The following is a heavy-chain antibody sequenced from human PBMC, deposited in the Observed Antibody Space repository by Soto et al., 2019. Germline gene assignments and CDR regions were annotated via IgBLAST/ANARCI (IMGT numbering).Heavy chain of an antibody. Sequence: QVQLVQSGAEVKKPGSSVKVSCKASGGTFSNYAITWVRQAPGQGLEWMGGIIPFFVTANYAQKFQGRVTITADESTSTAYMELSSLTSVDTAVYFWARETAGVTAAMRGGYYYGMDVWGQGTTVTVSS. CDR2: IIPFFVTA. J-gene: IGHJ6*02. CDR1: GGTFSNYA. V-gene: IGHV1-69*12. CDR3: ARETAGVTAAMRGGYYYGMDV. D-gene: IGHD2-2*01.